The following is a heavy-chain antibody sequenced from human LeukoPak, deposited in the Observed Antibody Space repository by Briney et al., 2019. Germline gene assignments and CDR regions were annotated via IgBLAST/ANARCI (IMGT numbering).Heavy chain of an antibody. CDR1: GGTFSSYA. J-gene: IGHJ6*03. V-gene: IGHV1-69*05. CDR3: ATRGYCSSTSCPRTQYYYYYYMDV. Sequence: SVKVSCKASGGTFSSYAISWVRQAPGRGLEWMGRIIPIFGTANYAQKFQGRVTITTDESTSTAYMELSSLRSEDTAVYYCATRGYCSSTSCPRTQYYYYYYMDVWGKGTTVTVSS. D-gene: IGHD2-2*01. CDR2: IIPIFGTA.